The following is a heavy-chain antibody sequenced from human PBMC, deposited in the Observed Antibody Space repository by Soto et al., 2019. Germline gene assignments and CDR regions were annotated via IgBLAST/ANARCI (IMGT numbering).Heavy chain of an antibody. J-gene: IGHJ5*02. V-gene: IGHV1-69*01. D-gene: IGHD6-13*01. CDR2: IIPLFGTT. CDR1: GGTFSSYG. Sequence: QVLLVQSGAEVKKPGSSVKVSCKASGGTFSSYGISWVRQTPGRGLEWTGGIIPLFGTTNYAQKFRGRVTVTADESTSAVYMELRSLSFEDTAIYYCARAHGSSWYNWFDPWGQGTLVTVSS. CDR3: ARAHGSSWYNWFDP.